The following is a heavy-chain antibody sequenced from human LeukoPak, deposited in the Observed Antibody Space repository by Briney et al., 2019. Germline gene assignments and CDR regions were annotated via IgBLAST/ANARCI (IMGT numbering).Heavy chain of an antibody. Sequence: SETLSLTCAVYGGSFSGYYWSWMRHPRGRGVEWIGEINHWGSTNYNPSLKSRVSISVDTHKNQFSLELSSVTAADTAVYYCARGLNYDILTGYVRYWYFDLWGRGTLVTVSS. CDR2: INHWGST. CDR1: GGSFSGYY. CDR3: ARGLNYDILTGYVRYWYFDL. J-gene: IGHJ2*01. V-gene: IGHV4-34*01. D-gene: IGHD3-9*01.